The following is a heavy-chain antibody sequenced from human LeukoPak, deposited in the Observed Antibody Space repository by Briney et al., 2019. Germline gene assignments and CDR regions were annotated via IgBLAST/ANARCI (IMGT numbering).Heavy chain of an antibody. CDR1: GYTFTAFY. CDR2: VNPNTADT. J-gene: IGHJ6*03. CDR3: ARNRVVTQSYYYYYMDV. Sequence: ASVKVSCKASGYTFTAFYIHWVRQAPGQGLEWMGWVNPNTADTSYAQKFQGRVTMTRDTSITTAYMELTRLRSDDTAVYYCARNRVVTQSYYYYYMDVWGKGTTVTVSS. D-gene: IGHD4-23*01. V-gene: IGHV1-2*02.